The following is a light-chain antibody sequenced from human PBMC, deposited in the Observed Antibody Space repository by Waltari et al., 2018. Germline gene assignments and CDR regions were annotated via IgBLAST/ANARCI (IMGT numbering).Light chain of an antibody. CDR3: QQGNSYPRT. Sequence: IQMSQYPSSLSASVGDRVTITCRASQGISSYLNWYQQKPGKAPKLLIYYANSLASGVPSRFSGSGSGTEFTLTISSLQPEDFATYYCQQGNSYPRTFGQGTKVEIK. J-gene: IGKJ1*01. CDR1: QGISSY. CDR2: YAN. V-gene: IGKV1-13*02.